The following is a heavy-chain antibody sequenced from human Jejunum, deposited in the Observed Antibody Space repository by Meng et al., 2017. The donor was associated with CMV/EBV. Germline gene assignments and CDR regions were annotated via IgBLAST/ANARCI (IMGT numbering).Heavy chain of an antibody. CDR3: ARKYCGSSNCYPFDY. CDR2: ITHSGSA. D-gene: IGHD2-2*01. V-gene: IGHV4-34*01. CDR1: GGSFSGYY. Sequence: YGGSFSGYYWSWIRQSPGQGLEWIGQITHSGSASYNPSLRRRVTISEDTSKNQFSLRLTSVTAADTAIYYCARKYCGSSNCYPFDYWGQGELVTVSS. J-gene: IGHJ4*02.